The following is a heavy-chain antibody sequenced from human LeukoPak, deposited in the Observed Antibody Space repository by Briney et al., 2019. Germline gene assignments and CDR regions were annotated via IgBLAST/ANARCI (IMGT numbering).Heavy chain of an antibody. D-gene: IGHD3-22*01. CDR3: AREITMIVVVPYYYGMDV. CDR1: GGTFSSYA. V-gene: IGHV1-69*04. Sequence: GASVKVSCKASGGTFSSYAISWVRQAPGQGLEWMGRIIPTLGIANYAQKFQGRVTITADKSTSTAYMELSSLRSEDTAVYYCAREITMIVVVPYYYGMDVWGQGTTVTVSS. J-gene: IGHJ6*02. CDR2: IIPTLGIA.